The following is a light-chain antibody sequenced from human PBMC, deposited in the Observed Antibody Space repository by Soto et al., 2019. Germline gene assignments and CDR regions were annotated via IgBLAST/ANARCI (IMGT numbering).Light chain of an antibody. Sequence: EIVLTQSPATLSLSPGERATLSCRASQSVSSYLAWYQQKPGQAPRLLIYDASNRATGIPARFSGSGSGTGFTLTISSLEPEDCAVYYCQQRSKWPFLTFGGGTKVEIK. J-gene: IGKJ4*01. CDR1: QSVSSY. CDR2: DAS. V-gene: IGKV3-11*01. CDR3: QQRSKWPFLT.